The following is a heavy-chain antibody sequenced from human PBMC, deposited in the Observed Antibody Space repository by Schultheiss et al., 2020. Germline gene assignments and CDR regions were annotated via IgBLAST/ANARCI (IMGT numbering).Heavy chain of an antibody. V-gene: IGHV3-23*01. J-gene: IGHJ4*02. D-gene: IGHD1-26*01. CDR2: ISASGGRT. CDR1: GFTFSSYW. CDR3: AKLGGGSPFDY. Sequence: GGSLRLSCAASGFTFSSYWMSWVRQAPGKGLEWVSGISASGGRTYYADSVKGRFTISRDNSKNTLYLQMNSLRAEETAVYYCAKLGGGSPFDYWGQGTLVTVSS.